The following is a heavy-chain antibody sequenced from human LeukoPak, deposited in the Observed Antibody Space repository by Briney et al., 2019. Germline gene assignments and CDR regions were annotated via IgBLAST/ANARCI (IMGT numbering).Heavy chain of an antibody. CDR1: GVSVSTSH. CDR3: SEGYFEPFDH. Sequence: PSETLSLTCNVSGVSVSTSHWNWIRQRPGKGLEWIGCLSYTGKTDYNPSLKSRVSISLGSSNNHFTLKLTSVTAADTAVYYCSEGYFEPFDHWGQGILVTVSS. J-gene: IGHJ4*02. V-gene: IGHV4-59*02. CDR2: LSYTGKT. D-gene: IGHD2/OR15-2a*01.